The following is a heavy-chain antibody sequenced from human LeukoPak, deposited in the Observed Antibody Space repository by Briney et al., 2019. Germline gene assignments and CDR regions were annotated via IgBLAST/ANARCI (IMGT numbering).Heavy chain of an antibody. J-gene: IGHJ4*02. CDR3: AKDTGPLMITFGGVVISYFDD. V-gene: IGHV3-23*01. D-gene: IGHD3-16*01. Sequence: GGSLRLSCAGSGFIFSNYAMSWVRQAPGKGLEWVSGIKGNGFDTYYADSVRGRFTVSRDNSKNTLSLQMNSLSAEDTAVYYCAKDTGPLMITFGGVVISYFDDWGEGDLVTVSS. CDR2: IKGNGFDT. CDR1: GFIFSNYA.